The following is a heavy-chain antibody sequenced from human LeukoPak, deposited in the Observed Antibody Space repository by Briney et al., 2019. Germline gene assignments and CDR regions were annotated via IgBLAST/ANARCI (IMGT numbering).Heavy chain of an antibody. CDR2: ISYDGSNK. CDR3: AKDRGATSNY. D-gene: IGHD5-12*01. J-gene: IGHJ4*02. Sequence: QPGGSLRLSCAASGFTFSSYGMHWVRQAPGKGLEWVAVISYDGSNKYYADSVKGRFTISRDNSKNTLYLQMNSLRAEDTAVYYCAKDRGATSNYWGQGTLVTVSS. CDR1: GFTFSSYG. V-gene: IGHV3-30*18.